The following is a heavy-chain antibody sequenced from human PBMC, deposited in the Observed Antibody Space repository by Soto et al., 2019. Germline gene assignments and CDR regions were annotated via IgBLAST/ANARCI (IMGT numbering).Heavy chain of an antibody. CDR2: ISGSGGST. Sequence: PGGSLRLSCAASGFTFSSYAMSWVRQAPGKGLEWVSAISGSGGSTYYADSVKGRFTISRDNSKNTLYLQMNGLRAEDTAVYYCAKYRIVATITRISWFDPWGQGTLVTVSS. V-gene: IGHV3-23*01. D-gene: IGHD5-12*01. CDR3: AKYRIVATITRISWFDP. J-gene: IGHJ5*02. CDR1: GFTFSSYA.